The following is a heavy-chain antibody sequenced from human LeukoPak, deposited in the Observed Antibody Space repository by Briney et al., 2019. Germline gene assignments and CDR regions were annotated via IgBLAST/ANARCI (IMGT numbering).Heavy chain of an antibody. CDR1: GYTFTSYG. CDR2: IYPGDSDT. J-gene: IGHJ4*02. D-gene: IGHD3-16*01. V-gene: IGHV5-51*01. Sequence: GEXLKISCKGSGYTFTSYGIGWVRPMPGKGLEWMGIIYPGDSDTRYSPSFQGQVTISADKSISTAYLQWSSLKASDTAIYYCATIDMPMAEYFFDYWGQGTLVTVSS. CDR3: ATIDMPMAEYFFDY.